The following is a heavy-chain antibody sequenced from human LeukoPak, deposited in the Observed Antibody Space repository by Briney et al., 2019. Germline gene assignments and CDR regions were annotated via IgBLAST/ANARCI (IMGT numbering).Heavy chain of an antibody. CDR1: GFTFSSYV. D-gene: IGHD2-2*02. J-gene: IGHJ3*02. V-gene: IGHV3-23*01. Sequence: GGSLRLSCAASGFTFSSYVMSWVRQAPGRGLEWVSALTSSGDTTYYGDSVKGRFTISRDNAKNSLYLQMSSLRAEDTAIYYCARMYCSSVTCYTDAFDMWGQGTMVVVSS. CDR3: ARMYCSSVTCYTDAFDM. CDR2: LTSSGDTT.